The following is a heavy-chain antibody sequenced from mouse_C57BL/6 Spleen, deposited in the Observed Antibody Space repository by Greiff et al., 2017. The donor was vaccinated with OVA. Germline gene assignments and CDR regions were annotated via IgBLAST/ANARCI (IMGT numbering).Heavy chain of an antibody. CDR2: INPSSGYT. CDR1: GYTFTSYW. Sequence: VQLQQSGAELAKPGASVKLSCKASGYTFTSYWMHWVKQRPGQGLEWFGYINPSSGYTKYNQKFKDKATLTADKASSTSYMQLSSLTYEDSAVDYCARHGSSLWYFDVWGTGTTVTVSS. J-gene: IGHJ1*03. V-gene: IGHV1-7*01. CDR3: ARHGSSLWYFDV. D-gene: IGHD1-1*01.